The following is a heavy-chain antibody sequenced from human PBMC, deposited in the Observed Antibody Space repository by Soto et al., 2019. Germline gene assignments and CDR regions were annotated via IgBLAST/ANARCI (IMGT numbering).Heavy chain of an antibody. CDR3: ARESTMVRGVDYGMDV. Sequence: KPSETLSLTCAVSGGSISIGGYSWSCIRQPPGKGLEWIGYIYHSGSTYYNPSLKSRVTISVDRSKNQFSLKLSSVTAADTAVYYCARESTMVRGVDYGMDVWGQGTTVTVSS. CDR2: IYHSGST. J-gene: IGHJ6*02. D-gene: IGHD3-10*01. V-gene: IGHV4-30-2*01. CDR1: GGSISIGGYS.